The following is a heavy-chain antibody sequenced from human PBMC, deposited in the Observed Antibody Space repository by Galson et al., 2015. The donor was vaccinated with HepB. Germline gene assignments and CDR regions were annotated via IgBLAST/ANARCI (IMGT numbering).Heavy chain of an antibody. Sequence: SLRLSCAASGFTFSNAWMNWVRQAPGKGLEWVGRIKSKTDGGTIDYAAPVKGRFTISRDDSKNTLYLQMNSLKTEDTAVYYCTTDPLISVVVPAAMGSGVDYWGQGTLVTVSS. D-gene: IGHD2-2*01. CDR2: IKSKTDGGTI. CDR3: TTDPLISVVVPAAMGSGVDY. J-gene: IGHJ4*02. V-gene: IGHV3-15*07. CDR1: GFTFSNAW.